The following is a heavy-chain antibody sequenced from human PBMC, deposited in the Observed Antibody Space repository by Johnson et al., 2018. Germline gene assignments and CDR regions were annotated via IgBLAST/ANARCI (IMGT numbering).Heavy chain of an antibody. CDR3: ASLITMIDRGAFDI. D-gene: IGHD3-22*01. CDR1: GFTFANYS. Sequence: VQLVQSGGGLVKPGGSLGLSCAASGFTFANYSMNWVRQAPGKGLEWVSFISSSSSYIYYADSVKGRFTISRDNAKNSLYIQMNSLRAEDTAVYYCASLITMIDRGAFDIWGQGTMVTVSS. V-gene: IGHV3-21*01. J-gene: IGHJ3*02. CDR2: ISSSSSYI.